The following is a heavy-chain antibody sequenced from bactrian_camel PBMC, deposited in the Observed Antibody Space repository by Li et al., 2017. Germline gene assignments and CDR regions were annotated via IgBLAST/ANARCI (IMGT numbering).Heavy chain of an antibody. Sequence: VQLVESGGGSVQAGGSLRLSCKYSGYPLSRKCMGWFRQAPGKGRTGVAGIFTEDRYTKYADSVKGRFTISQDNVANIVDLQMNSLRPDDTAIYYCAAGFVLPATSCFSASLAPTDLRFWGHGTQVTVS. CDR3: AAGFVLPATSCFSASLAPTDLRF. J-gene: IGHJ6*01. CDR2: IFTEDRYT. V-gene: IGHV3S6*01. D-gene: IGHD4*01. CDR1: GYPLSRKC.